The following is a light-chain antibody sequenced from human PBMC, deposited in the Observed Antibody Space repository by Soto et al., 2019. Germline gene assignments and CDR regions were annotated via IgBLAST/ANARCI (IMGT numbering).Light chain of an antibody. CDR1: QRISTY. J-gene: IGKJ5*01. Sequence: DIQMTQSPSSLSASVGDRVTITCRASQRISTYLNWYRQKPGKAPNLLIFAASSLQSGVPSRFSGSGSGTDFTLTISNLQPEDFATYYCQQSCSVPITFGQGTRLEI. V-gene: IGKV1-39*01. CDR3: QQSCSVPIT. CDR2: AAS.